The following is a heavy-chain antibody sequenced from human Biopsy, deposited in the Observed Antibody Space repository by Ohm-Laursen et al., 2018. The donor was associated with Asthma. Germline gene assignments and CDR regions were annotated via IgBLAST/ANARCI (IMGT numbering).Heavy chain of an antibody. CDR1: GFTFSNYG. J-gene: IGHJ4*02. CDR2: ISFDGSNK. V-gene: IGHV3-30*18. CDR3: PKDVFPGWEVRRRPDY. D-gene: IGHD1-26*01. Sequence: SLRLSCAASGFTFSNYGMHWARKAQGKGLEWEGVISFDGSNKDFADSVKGRFTISRDNSKNTMYLEMNSLRAEDTAVYYCPKDVFPGWEVRRRPDYWGQGTLVTVSA.